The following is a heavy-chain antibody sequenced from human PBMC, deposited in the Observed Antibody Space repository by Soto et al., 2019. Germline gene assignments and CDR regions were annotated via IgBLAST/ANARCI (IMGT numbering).Heavy chain of an antibody. D-gene: IGHD3-10*01. CDR1: GGSFSGYY. J-gene: IGHJ4*02. V-gene: IGHV4-34*01. CDR2: INHSGST. CDR3: ARTSRRWFGDPYYFDY. Sequence: SETLSLTCAVYGGSFSGYYWSWIRQPPGKGLEWIGEINHSGSTNYNPSLKSRVTISVDTSKNQFSLKLSSVTAADTAVYYCARTSRRWFGDPYYFDYWGQGTLVTVSS.